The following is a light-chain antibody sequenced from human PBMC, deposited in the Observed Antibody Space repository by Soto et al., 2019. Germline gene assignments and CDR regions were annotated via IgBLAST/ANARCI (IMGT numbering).Light chain of an antibody. CDR2: GAS. J-gene: IGKJ1*01. V-gene: IGKV3D-20*02. Sequence: ENMLTQSPGTLSLSPGERATLSCRASQSLSSSYLAWYQQKPGQAPRLLIYGASSRATGIPDRFSGSGSGTDFTLTISNLEPEDFAVYYCQQRSDWPWTFAQGTKVDIK. CDR1: QSLSSSY. CDR3: QQRSDWPWT.